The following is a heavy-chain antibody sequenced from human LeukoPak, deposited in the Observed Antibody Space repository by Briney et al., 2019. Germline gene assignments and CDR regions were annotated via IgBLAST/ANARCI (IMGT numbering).Heavy chain of an antibody. CDR2: IWHDGSNK. J-gene: IGHJ4*02. V-gene: IGHV3-33*08. CDR3: ARVIAAAATDY. CDR1: GFTFSSYA. Sequence: GGSLRLSCAASGFTFSSYAMHWVRQAPGKGLEWVAVIWHDGSNKYYADSVKGRFTISRDNSKNTLYLQMNSLRAEDTAVYYCARVIAAAATDYWGQGTLVTVSS. D-gene: IGHD6-13*01.